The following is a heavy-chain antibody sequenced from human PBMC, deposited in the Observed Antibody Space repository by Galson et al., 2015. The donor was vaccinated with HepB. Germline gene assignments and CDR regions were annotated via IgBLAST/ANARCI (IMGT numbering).Heavy chain of an antibody. V-gene: IGHV4-59*08. D-gene: IGHD3-16*01. J-gene: IGHJ4*02. CDR3: ARQSDYEGLDY. CDR1: GGSISSYY. Sequence: ETLSLTCTVSGGSISSYYWSWIRQPPGKGLEWIGYIYYSGSTNYNPSLKSRVTISVDASKNQFSLKLSSVTAADTAVYYCARQSDYEGLDYWGQGTLVTVSS. CDR2: IYYSGST.